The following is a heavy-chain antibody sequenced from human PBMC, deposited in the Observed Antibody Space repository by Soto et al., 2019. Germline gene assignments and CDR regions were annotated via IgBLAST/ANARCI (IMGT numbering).Heavy chain of an antibody. D-gene: IGHD3-16*01. V-gene: IGHV3-33*01. J-gene: IGHJ4*02. Sequence: QVQLVESGGGVVQPGRSLRLSCAASGFTFSSYGMHWVRQAPGKGLEWVAVIWYDGSNKYYADSVKGRFTISRDNSKNTLYLQMNSLRAEGTAVYYCSGIRRGRIDYWGQVTLVTVSS. CDR2: IWYDGSNK. CDR3: SGIRRGRIDY. CDR1: GFTFSSYG.